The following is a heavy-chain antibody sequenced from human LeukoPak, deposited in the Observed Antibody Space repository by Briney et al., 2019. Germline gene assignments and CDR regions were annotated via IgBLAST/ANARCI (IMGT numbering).Heavy chain of an antibody. CDR2: INPNSGGT. Sequence: ASVKVSCKASGYTFTGYYMYWVRQAPGQGLEWMGWINPNSGGTNYAQKFQGRVTMTRDTSISTAYMELSRLRSDDTAVYYCASSIPRRIAAQLHFHYYYYMDVWGKGTTVTVSS. J-gene: IGHJ6*03. CDR1: GYTFTGYY. D-gene: IGHD6-6*01. V-gene: IGHV1-2*02. CDR3: ASSIPRRIAAQLHFHYYYYMDV.